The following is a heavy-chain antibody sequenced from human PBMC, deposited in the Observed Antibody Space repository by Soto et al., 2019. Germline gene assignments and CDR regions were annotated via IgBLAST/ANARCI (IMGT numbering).Heavy chain of an antibody. CDR3: ARGGDCSGGSCYFY. J-gene: IGHJ4*02. CDR2: IYYSGST. D-gene: IGHD2-15*01. Sequence: PSETLSLTCTVSGGSISSGGYYWSWIRQHPGKGLEWIGYIYYSGSTYYNPSLKSRVTISVDTSKNQFSLKLSSVTAADTAVYYWARGGDCSGGSCYFYWGQGTLVTVSS. V-gene: IGHV4-31*03. CDR1: GGSISSGGYY.